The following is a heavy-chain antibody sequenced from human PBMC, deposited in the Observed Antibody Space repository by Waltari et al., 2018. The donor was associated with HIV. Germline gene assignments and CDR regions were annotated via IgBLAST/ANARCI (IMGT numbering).Heavy chain of an antibody. V-gene: IGHV4-4*07. J-gene: IGHJ5*02. CDR3: ARNLWFGDIRRIDP. CDR1: GGSFNSYY. Sequence: QVQLQESGPGLVRPSETLSLTCTVSGGSFNSYYWSWFRQPAGKRLEWIGRIYYTGNTNYNPSLKSRVTMSVDTYNNQFSLRLNSVTAADTAVYFCARNLWFGDIRRIDPWGQGTLVTVSS. CDR2: IYYTGNT. D-gene: IGHD3-10*01.